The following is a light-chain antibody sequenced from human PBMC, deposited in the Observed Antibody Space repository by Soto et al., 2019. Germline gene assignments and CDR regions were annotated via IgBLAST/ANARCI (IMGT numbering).Light chain of an antibody. J-gene: IGKJ4*01. Sequence: DIQMTQSPSSLSASVGDRVTITCRASQTISSWLAWYQQKPGKAPNLLIYQASSLESGVPSRFSGSGSGTEFTLTISSLQPDDFATYYCQQYNSYSLTFGGGTKVEIK. CDR1: QTISSW. CDR2: QAS. V-gene: IGKV1-5*03. CDR3: QQYNSYSLT.